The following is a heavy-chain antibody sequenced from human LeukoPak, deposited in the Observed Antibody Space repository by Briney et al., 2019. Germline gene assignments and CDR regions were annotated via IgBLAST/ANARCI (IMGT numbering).Heavy chain of an antibody. CDR1: GGAISSYY. J-gene: IGHJ4*02. D-gene: IGHD3-3*01. V-gene: IGHV4-4*07. CDR2: IYTSGST. CDR3: ASEGQIFGVVIILHFDY. Sequence: SETLSLTCTVSGGAISSYYWSWIRQPAGQGLEWIGRIYTSGSTNYNPSLKSRVTMSLDTSKNQFSLKLSSVTAADTAVSYCASEGQIFGVVIILHFDYWGQGTLVTVSS.